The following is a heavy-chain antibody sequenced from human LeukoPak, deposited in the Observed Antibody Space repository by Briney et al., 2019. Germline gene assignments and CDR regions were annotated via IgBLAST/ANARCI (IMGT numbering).Heavy chain of an antibody. D-gene: IGHD2-21*02. CDR1: GFTFSSYA. CDR3: ARSVVVTSSDGMDV. CDR2: ISSNGGST. V-gene: IGHV3-64*01. Sequence: GGSLRLSCAASGFTFSSYAMHWVRQAPGKGLEYVSAISSNGGSTYYANSVKGRFTISRDNSENTLYLQMGSLRAEDMAVYYCARSVVVTSSDGMDVWGQGTTVTVSS. J-gene: IGHJ6*02.